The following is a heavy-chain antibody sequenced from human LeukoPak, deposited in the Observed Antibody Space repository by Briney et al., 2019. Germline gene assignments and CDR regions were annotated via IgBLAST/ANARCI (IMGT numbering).Heavy chain of an antibody. D-gene: IGHD6-13*01. V-gene: IGHV3-33*01. Sequence: GGSLRLSCAASGFTFSSYGMHWVRQAPVKGLEWVAVIWYDGSNQYYADSVKGRFTISRDNSKNTLSLQMNSLRAEDTAVYYCARGGSSWLTDNWFDPWGQGTLATVSS. CDR1: GFTFSSYG. CDR3: ARGGSSWLTDNWFDP. J-gene: IGHJ5*02. CDR2: IWYDGSNQ.